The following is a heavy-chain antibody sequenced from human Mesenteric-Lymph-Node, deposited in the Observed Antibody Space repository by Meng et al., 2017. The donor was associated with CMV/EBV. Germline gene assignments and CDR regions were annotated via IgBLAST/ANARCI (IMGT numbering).Heavy chain of an antibody. CDR1: AFTFSDYY. J-gene: IGHJ4*02. V-gene: IGHV3-11*04. D-gene: IGHD1-26*01. Sequence: GGSLRLSCAASAFTFSDYYMSWIRQAPGKGLEWLSYISGSGNDIHYGDSVKGRFTISRDNAKNSLYLQMNSLRAEDTAVYYCVRDILRVGVTYYFDYWGQGTLVTVSS. CDR3: VRDILRVGVTYYFDY. CDR2: ISGSGNDI.